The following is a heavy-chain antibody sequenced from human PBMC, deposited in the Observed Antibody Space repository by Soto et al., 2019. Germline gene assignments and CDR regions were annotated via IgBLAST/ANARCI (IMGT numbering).Heavy chain of an antibody. J-gene: IGHJ6*02. CDR2: ISGYNANT. Sequence: QVQLVQSGAAVKKPGASVKVSCKASGYSFTRYGISWVRQAPGQGLEWMGWISGYNANTNYPENLQGRVTMTTDTSTRTAYMNVRNLISDDTAVYYCARMGDVPYYCYGLDAWGQGTTVTVSS. V-gene: IGHV1-18*01. D-gene: IGHD3-16*01. CDR1: GYSFTRYG. CDR3: ARMGDVPYYCYGLDA.